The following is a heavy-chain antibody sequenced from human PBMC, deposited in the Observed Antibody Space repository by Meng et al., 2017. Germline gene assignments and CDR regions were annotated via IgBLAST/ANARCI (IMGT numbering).Heavy chain of an antibody. CDR2: MNPNSGNT. Sequence: ASVKVSCKASGYTFTGYYMHWLRQAPGQGLEWMGWMNPNSGNTGYAQKFQGRVTMTRNTSISTAYMELSSLRSEDTAVYYCARSAHYYGSGSYYFLIYYYYGMDVWGQGTTVTVSS. V-gene: IGHV1-8*02. CDR3: ARSAHYYGSGSYYFLIYYYYGMDV. CDR1: GYTFTGYY. D-gene: IGHD3-10*01. J-gene: IGHJ6*02.